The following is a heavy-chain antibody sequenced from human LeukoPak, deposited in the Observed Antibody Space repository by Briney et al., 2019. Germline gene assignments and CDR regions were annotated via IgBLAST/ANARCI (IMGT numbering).Heavy chain of an antibody. CDR3: ARGGYSNYANYYYYYYVDV. V-gene: IGHV4-34*01. J-gene: IGHJ6*03. D-gene: IGHD4-11*01. Sequence: SETLSLTCAVYGGSFSGYYWSWIRQPPGKGLEWIGEISHSGSTNYNPSLKSRVTISVDTSKNQFSLKLSSVTAADTAVYYCARGGYSNYANYYYYYYVDVWGKGTTVTVSS. CDR1: GGSFSGYY. CDR2: ISHSGST.